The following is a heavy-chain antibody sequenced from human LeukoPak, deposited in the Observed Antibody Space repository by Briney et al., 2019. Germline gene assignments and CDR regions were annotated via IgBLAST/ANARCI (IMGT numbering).Heavy chain of an antibody. J-gene: IGHJ4*02. V-gene: IGHV3-13*01. D-gene: IGHD5-18*01. CDR2: IASGFQI. Sequence: GGSLRLSCTASGFTLGSHDMHWVRQTTGEGLQWVAAIASGFQIFYAGSVKGRFTVSREDAKKSLYLQMNSLRTGDTAVYYCVREARGYHYTYFDYWGQGTLVTVSS. CDR3: VREARGYHYTYFDY. CDR1: GFTLGSHD.